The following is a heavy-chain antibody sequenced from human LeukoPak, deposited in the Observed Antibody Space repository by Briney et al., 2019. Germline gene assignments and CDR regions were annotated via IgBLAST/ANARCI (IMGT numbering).Heavy chain of an antibody. D-gene: IGHD3-16*01. CDR1: GFTVSSNY. CDR3: ARILTPRYYYYYMDV. J-gene: IGHJ6*03. V-gene: IGHV3-53*01. CDR2: IYSGGST. Sequence: GGSLRLSCAASGFTVSSNYMSWVRQAPGKGLEWVSVIYSGGSTYYADSVKGRFTISRDNSKNTLYLQMNSLRAEDTAVYYCARILTPRYYYYYMDVWGKGTTVTVPS.